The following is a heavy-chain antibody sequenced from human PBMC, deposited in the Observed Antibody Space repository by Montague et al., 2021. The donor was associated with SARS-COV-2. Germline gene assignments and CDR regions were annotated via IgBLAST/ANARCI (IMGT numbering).Heavy chain of an antibody. CDR1: GASVASSNFY. D-gene: IGHD6-6*01. CDR2: MYYTGHT. Sequence: SETLSLTCTVSGASVASSNFYWSWIRQPPGKGLEWIGYMYYTGHTNYNPSLKSRVTMPVDPSKNQFSLTLTSVTAADTAVYYCARSRANVPSRPGFDYWGQGALVTVSS. CDR3: ARSRANVPSRPGFDY. V-gene: IGHV4-61*01. J-gene: IGHJ4*02.